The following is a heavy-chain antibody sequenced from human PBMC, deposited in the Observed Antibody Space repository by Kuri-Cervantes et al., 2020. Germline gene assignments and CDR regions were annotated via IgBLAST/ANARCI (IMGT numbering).Heavy chain of an antibody. CDR2: IYYSGST. D-gene: IGHD3-10*01. CDR1: GGSISSYY. V-gene: IGHV4-59*01. Sequence: SETLSLTCTVSGGSISSYYWSWIRQPPGKGLEWIGYIYYSGSTNYNPSLKSRVTMSVDTSKNQFSLKLSSVTAADTAVYYCASAGRDRDYYYGMDVWGQGTTVTVSS. J-gene: IGHJ6*02. CDR3: ASAGRDRDYYYGMDV.